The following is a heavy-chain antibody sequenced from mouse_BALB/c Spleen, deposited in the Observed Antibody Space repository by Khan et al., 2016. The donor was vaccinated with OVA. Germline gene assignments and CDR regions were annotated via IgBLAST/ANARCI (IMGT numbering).Heavy chain of an antibody. CDR3: ARRGYDYGRGALFAY. Sequence: VQLQESGPGLVQPSQSLSITCTVSGFSLTNYSVHWVRQSPGKGLEWLGVIWSAGSTDYNAAFISRLTIRKDNSRCNVFFKMNSLQPNDTAIYYCARRGYDYGRGALFAYWGQGTLVTVSA. J-gene: IGHJ3*01. V-gene: IGHV2-2*02. CDR1: GFSLTNYS. D-gene: IGHD2-4*01. CDR2: IWSAGST.